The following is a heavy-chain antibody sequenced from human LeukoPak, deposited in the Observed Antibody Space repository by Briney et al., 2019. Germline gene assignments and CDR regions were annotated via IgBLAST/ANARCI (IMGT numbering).Heavy chain of an antibody. Sequence: GGSLRLSCAASGFTFSSYEMNWVRQAPGKGLEWVSYISSSGSTIYYADSVKGRFTISRDNAKNSLYLQMNSLRAEDTAVYYCASNFPPVTTSLGYYYGMDVWGQGTTVTASS. CDR1: GFTFSSYE. V-gene: IGHV3-48*03. CDR3: ASNFPPVTTSLGYYYGMDV. D-gene: IGHD4-11*01. J-gene: IGHJ6*02. CDR2: ISSSGSTI.